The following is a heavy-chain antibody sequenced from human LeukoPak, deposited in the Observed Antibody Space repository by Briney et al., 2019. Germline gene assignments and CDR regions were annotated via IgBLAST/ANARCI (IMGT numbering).Heavy chain of an antibody. J-gene: IGHJ4*02. CDR3: AVHPGYSSGWTYFDY. CDR2: IYYSGRT. CDR1: GGSISSYY. D-gene: IGHD6-19*01. Sequence: SETLSLTCTVSGGSISSYYWSWIRQPPGKGLEWIGYIYYSGRTNYNPSLKSRVTISVDTSKNQFSLKLSSVIAADTAVYYCAVHPGYSSGWTYFDYWGQGTLVTVSS. V-gene: IGHV4-59*01.